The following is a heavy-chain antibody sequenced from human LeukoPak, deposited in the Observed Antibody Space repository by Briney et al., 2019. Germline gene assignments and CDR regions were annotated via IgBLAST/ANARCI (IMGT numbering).Heavy chain of an antibody. CDR2: IYYSGST. J-gene: IGHJ1*01. V-gene: IGHV4-59*01. D-gene: IGHD2-15*01. CDR3: ARAVYCSGGSCYYFQH. CDR1: GGSISSYY. Sequence: SETLSLTCTVSGGSISSYYWSWIRQPPGKGLEWIGYIYYSGSTNYNPSLKSRVTISVDTSKNQFSLKLSSVTAADTAVYYCARAVYCSGGSCYYFQHWGQGTLVTVSS.